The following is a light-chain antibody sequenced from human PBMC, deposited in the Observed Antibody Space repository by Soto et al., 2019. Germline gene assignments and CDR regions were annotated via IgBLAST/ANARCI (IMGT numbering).Light chain of an antibody. V-gene: IGLV2-8*01. Sequence: QSALTQPPSASGSPGQSVTISCTGTSSDVGGDNYVSCYQQHPGKAPKLMIYEVTKRPSGVPDRFSGSKSGNTASLTVSGLQVEDEADYYCSSLKVFGGGTKLTVL. CDR2: EVT. J-gene: IGLJ2*01. CDR3: SSLKV. CDR1: SSDVGGDNY.